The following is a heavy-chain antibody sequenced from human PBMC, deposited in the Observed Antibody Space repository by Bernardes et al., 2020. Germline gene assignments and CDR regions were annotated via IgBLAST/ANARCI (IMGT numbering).Heavy chain of an antibody. V-gene: IGHV3-23*01. CDR2: LDSSYRSVNR. J-gene: IGHJ4*02. CDR1: GFPFSSYD. D-gene: IGHD4-4*01. CDR3: ARLYSNYYFDS. Sequence: GGSLRLSCATSGFPFSSYDMSWVRQAPGKGLEWVSALDSSYRSVNRYYANSVKGRFTISRDNSKSTVYLQMNSLRAEDTAIYYCARLYSNYYFDSWGQGTLVTVSS.